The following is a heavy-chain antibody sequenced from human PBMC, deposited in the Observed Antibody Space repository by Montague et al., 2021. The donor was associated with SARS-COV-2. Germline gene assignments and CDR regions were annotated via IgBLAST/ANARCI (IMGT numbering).Heavy chain of an antibody. J-gene: IGHJ4*02. Sequence: SLRLSCAASGFDFSSYEMNWVRQAPGKGPEWISYISATGLTTHYADSVRGRFTISRDNVKNSLFLQMSSLRVNDTAVYYCARETTHDNWNEVFEYWGQGTQVTASS. CDR3: ARETTHDNWNEVFEY. D-gene: IGHD1-1*01. CDR1: GFDFSSYE. CDR2: ISATGLTT. V-gene: IGHV3-48*03.